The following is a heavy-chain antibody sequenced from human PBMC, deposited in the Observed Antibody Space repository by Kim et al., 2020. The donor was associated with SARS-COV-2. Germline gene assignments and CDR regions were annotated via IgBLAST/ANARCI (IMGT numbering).Heavy chain of an antibody. D-gene: IGHD6-13*01. CDR2: IYYSGST. CDR3: ARALDSSSWYYYYGMDV. J-gene: IGHJ6*02. CDR1: GGSISSYY. Sequence: SETLSLTCTVSGGSISSYYWSWIRQPPGKGLEWIGYIYYSGSTNYNPSLKSRVTISVDTSKNQFSLKLSSVTAADTAVYYCARALDSSSWYYYYGMDVWGQGTTVTVSS. V-gene: IGHV4-59*01.